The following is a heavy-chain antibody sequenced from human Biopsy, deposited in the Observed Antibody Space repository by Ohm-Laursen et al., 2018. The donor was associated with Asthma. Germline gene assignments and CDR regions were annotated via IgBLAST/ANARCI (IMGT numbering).Heavy chain of an antibody. CDR1: GFSFSSYA. J-gene: IGHJ6*02. CDR2: VSTNGDNT. D-gene: IGHD1-26*01. V-gene: IGHV3-23*01. Sequence: SLRLSCAASGFSFSSYAMSWARQAPGQGLEWVSSVSTNGDNTHYSDSVQGRFIISRDNSKNTLYLQMNSLRVEDTAIYFCAKDKVGAANSYQYGMDVWGQGTTVTVSS. CDR3: AKDKVGAANSYQYGMDV.